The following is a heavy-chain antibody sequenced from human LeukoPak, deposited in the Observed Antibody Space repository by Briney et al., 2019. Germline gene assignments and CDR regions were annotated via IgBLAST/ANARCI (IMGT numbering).Heavy chain of an antibody. V-gene: IGHV4-34*01. CDR1: GGSFSGYY. Sequence: SETLSLTCAVYGGSFSGYYWSWIRQPPGKGPEWIGEINHSGSTNYNPSLKSRVTISVDTSKNQFPLKLSSVTAADTAVYYCARVSDIVVVPAAIPNPLSNWFDPWGQGTLVTVSS. CDR3: ARVSDIVVVPAAIPNPLSNWFDP. CDR2: INHSGST. J-gene: IGHJ5*02. D-gene: IGHD2-2*01.